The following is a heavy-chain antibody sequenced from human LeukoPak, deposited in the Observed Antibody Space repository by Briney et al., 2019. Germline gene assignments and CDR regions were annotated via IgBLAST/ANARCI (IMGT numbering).Heavy chain of an antibody. Sequence: PGGSLRLSCAASGFTFSSYEMNWVRQAPGKGLEWVSYISSSGSTIYYADSVKGRFTISRDNAKNSLYLQMNSLRAEDTAVYYCARVFGVAATGYWGQGTLVTVSS. CDR1: GFTFSSYE. J-gene: IGHJ4*02. D-gene: IGHD2-15*01. V-gene: IGHV3-48*03. CDR2: ISSSGSTI. CDR3: ARVFGVAATGY.